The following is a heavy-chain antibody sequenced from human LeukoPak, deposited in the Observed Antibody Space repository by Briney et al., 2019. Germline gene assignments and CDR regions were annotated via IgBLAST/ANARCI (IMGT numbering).Heavy chain of an antibody. CDR1: GFTVSSNY. V-gene: IGHV3-53*01. D-gene: IGHD2-2*01. CDR2: IYGGGST. J-gene: IGHJ3*02. Sequence: PGGSLRLSCAASGFTVSSNYMSWVRQAPGKGLEWVSVIYGGGSTYYADSVKGRFTTSRDNSKNTLYLQMNSLRAEDTAVYYCARYCSSTSCYLYAFDIWGQGTMVTVSS. CDR3: ARYCSSTSCYLYAFDI.